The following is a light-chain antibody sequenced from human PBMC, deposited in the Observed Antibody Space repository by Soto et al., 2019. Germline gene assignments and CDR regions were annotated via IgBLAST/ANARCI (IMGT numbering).Light chain of an antibody. Sequence: QSALTQPASVSGSPGQSITISCTGTSSDVGDYNYVSWYQQHPGKAPKLMIDDVSNRPSGVYNRFSGSKSGNTASLTISGVQAEDEADYYCSSYTSSSTLVVFGTGTKLTVL. V-gene: IGLV2-14*01. J-gene: IGLJ1*01. CDR1: SSDVGDYNY. CDR2: DVS. CDR3: SSYTSSSTLVV.